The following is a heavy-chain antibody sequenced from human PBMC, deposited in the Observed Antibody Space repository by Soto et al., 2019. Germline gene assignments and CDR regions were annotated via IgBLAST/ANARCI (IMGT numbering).Heavy chain of an antibody. CDR2: MNPDSGNT. V-gene: IGHV1-8*01. CDR3: AHRRSSSSTYYFDY. J-gene: IGHJ4*02. Sequence: SVKVSCKASGYTFTSYHINWVRQATGQGPEWMGWMNPDSGNTGYVQKFQGRVIMTRNTAISTAYMELSSLRSVDTATYYCAHRRSSSSTYYFDYWGQGTLVTVSS. CDR1: GYTFTSYH. D-gene: IGHD6-13*01.